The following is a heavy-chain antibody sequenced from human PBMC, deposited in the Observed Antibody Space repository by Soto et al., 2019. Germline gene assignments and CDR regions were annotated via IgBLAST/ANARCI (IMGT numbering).Heavy chain of an antibody. J-gene: IGHJ6*02. CDR1: GDTVTSSSYF. V-gene: IGHV4-61*01. CDR3: AREWQLLPYCFISV. D-gene: IGHD2-21*02. CDR2: VSNTGKT. Sequence: PSETLSLTCNVSGDTVTSSSYFWSWLRQPPGKGLEWIGYVSNTGKTKYNPSLKRRVTMAVDTSKNLFSLKLTSVTAADTAVYFCAREWQLLPYCFISVWGEGTTVTVS.